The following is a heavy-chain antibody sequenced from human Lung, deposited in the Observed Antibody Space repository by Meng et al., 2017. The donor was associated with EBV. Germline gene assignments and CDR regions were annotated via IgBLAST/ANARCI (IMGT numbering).Heavy chain of an antibody. CDR2: INPNRGGT. V-gene: IGHV1-2*06. CDR3: ARDTSNWFDP. J-gene: IGHJ5*02. Sequence: QLKMLQFGVGVEKHGAQVKVCYKDYDSPLTGDYMHCVVQAPEQGLEWIGRINPNRGGTNYAQKFQGRVTMTRDTSISTAYMELSRLRSDDTAVYYCARDTSNWFDPWGQGTLVTVSS. CDR1: DSPLTGDY.